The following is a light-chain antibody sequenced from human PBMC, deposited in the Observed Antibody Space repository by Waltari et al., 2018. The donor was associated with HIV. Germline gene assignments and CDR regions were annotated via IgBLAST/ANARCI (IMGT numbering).Light chain of an antibody. V-gene: IGKV1-17*01. CDR2: SAS. CDR3: LQHHHYPLT. J-gene: IGKJ4*01. CDR1: QDIGSA. Sequence: DIQMTQSPSPLSASVADRFAVTCRASQDIGSALAWYQQRGTEAPKRLIYSASSLQNGVPSRFSGVGSGTDFTLTINGLKPEDSATYFCLQHHHYPLTFGGGTTV.